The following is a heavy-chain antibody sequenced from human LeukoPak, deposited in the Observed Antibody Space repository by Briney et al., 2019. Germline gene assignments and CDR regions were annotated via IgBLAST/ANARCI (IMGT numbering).Heavy chain of an antibody. V-gene: IGHV3-33*01. CDR1: GFTFSSYG. Sequence: GGSLRLSCAASGFTFSSYGMHWVRQAPGKGLEWVAVIWHDGSNKYYADSVKGRFTISRDNSKNTLYLQMNSLRAEDTAVYYCARDILGTYYYDSSGYSDAFDIWGQGTMVTVSS. D-gene: IGHD3-22*01. J-gene: IGHJ3*02. CDR2: IWHDGSNK. CDR3: ARDILGTYYYDSSGYSDAFDI.